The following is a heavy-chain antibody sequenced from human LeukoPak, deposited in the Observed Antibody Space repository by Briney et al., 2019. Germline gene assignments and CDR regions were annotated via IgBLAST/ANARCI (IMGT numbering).Heavy chain of an antibody. CDR2: ICGSGDNT. CDR1: GFTFSSYA. CDR3: AKGSYYDSSGSFYFDY. J-gene: IGHJ4*02. D-gene: IGHD3-22*01. V-gene: IGHV3-23*01. Sequence: GGSLRLSCVASGFTFSSYAMSWVRQAPGKGLEWVSGICGSGDNTYYADSVKGRFTISRDNSKNTLYVQVNSLGTEDTAAYYCAKGSYYDSSGSFYFDYWGQGTLVTVSS.